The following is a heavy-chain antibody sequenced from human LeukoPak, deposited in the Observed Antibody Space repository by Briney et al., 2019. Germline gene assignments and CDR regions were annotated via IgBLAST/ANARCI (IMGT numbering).Heavy chain of an antibody. D-gene: IGHD1-26*01. V-gene: IGHV3-74*01. CDR3: ARSGEWELPYGMDV. Sequence: GGSLRLSCATSGFTLSSYWMHWVRQVPGKGLEWLSRINNDGVSTSYADSVKGRFTISRDNAKNTLYLQMNSLRAEDTAVYYCARSGEWELPYGMDVWGQGTTVTVSS. CDR1: GFTLSSYW. J-gene: IGHJ6*02. CDR2: INNDGVST.